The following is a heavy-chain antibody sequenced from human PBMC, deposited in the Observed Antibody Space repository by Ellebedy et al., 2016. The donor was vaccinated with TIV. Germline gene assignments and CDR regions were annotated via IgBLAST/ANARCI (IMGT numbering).Heavy chain of an antibody. CDR2: IYYSGST. Sequence: SETLSLTCAVYGGSFSGYYWSWIRQPPGKGLEWIGSIYYSGSTYYNPSLKSRVTMSVDTSKNQFSLKLSSVTAADTAVYYCARYSTERDYWGQGTLVTVSS. CDR1: GGSFSGYY. J-gene: IGHJ4*02. CDR3: ARYSTERDY. V-gene: IGHV4-34*10. D-gene: IGHD4-17*01.